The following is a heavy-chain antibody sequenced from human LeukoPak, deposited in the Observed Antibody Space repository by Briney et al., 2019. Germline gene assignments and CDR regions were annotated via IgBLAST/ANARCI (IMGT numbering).Heavy chain of an antibody. CDR3: AGGDPYRGYDYPGV. D-gene: IGHD5-12*01. CDR1: GFTFGTYA. J-gene: IGHJ4*02. CDR2: ISCDGSKK. V-gene: IGHV3-30*04. Sequence: GGSLRLSCAASGFTFGTYAMHWVRQAPGKGLEWVTIISCDGSKKYYADSVRGRFTISRDNSKNTLYLQMNSLRLEDTALYYCAGGDPYRGYDYPGVWGQGTLVTVSS.